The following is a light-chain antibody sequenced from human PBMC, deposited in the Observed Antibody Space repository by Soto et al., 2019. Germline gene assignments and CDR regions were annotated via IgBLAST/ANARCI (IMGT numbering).Light chain of an antibody. Sequence: EIVLTQSPVTLSVSPGERATLSCRASQGVSSNLAWYQQKPSQAPRLLIYGASTRATGIPARFTGSGSGTEFALTISSLPAEYFACYYWPHYTESPLTFGQGTKPENK. J-gene: IGKJ2*01. CDR1: QGVSSN. V-gene: IGKV3-15*01. CDR2: GAS. CDR3: PHYTESPLT.